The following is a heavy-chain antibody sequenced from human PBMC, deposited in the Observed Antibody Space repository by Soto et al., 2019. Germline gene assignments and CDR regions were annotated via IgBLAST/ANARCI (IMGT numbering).Heavy chain of an antibody. CDR2: IYYSGNT. V-gene: IGHV4-31*03. D-gene: IGHD3-22*01. J-gene: IGHJ4*02. Sequence: QVQLQESGPGLVKPSQTLSLTCTVSGVSISSGGYYWSWIRQHPGKDLEWIGYIYYSGNTYYNPSLKSRVAISVDTSKIQFSLKLSSVTAADTAVYYCARAPGDYYDSSGSLYFDYWGQGTLVTVSS. CDR1: GVSISSGGYY. CDR3: ARAPGDYYDSSGSLYFDY.